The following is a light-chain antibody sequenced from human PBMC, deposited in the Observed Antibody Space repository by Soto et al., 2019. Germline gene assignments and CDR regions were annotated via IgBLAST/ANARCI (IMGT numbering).Light chain of an antibody. V-gene: IGKV3-20*01. J-gene: IGKJ3*01. CDR1: QSVSSSY. CDR2: GAS. Sequence: EIVLTQSPGTLSFSPGERATLSCRASQSVSSSYLAWYKQKPGQAPRLLIYGASSRATGIPDRFSGSGSGTDFTLTISRLEPEDFAVYYCQQYGSSPTFGPGTKVENK. CDR3: QQYGSSPT.